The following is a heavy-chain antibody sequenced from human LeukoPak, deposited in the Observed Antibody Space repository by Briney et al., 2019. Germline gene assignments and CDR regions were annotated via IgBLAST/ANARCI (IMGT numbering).Heavy chain of an antibody. V-gene: IGHV1-46*01. CDR3: ARQPLPNSSDNWFDP. CDR2: INPSGGST. Sequence: GASVKVSCKASGYTFTGYYMHWVRQAPGQGLEWMGIINPSGGSTSYAQKFQGRVTMTRDTSMSTVYMELSSLRFEDTAVYYCARQPLPNSSDNWFDPWGQRTLVTVSS. J-gene: IGHJ5*02. D-gene: IGHD4-23*01. CDR1: GYTFTGYY.